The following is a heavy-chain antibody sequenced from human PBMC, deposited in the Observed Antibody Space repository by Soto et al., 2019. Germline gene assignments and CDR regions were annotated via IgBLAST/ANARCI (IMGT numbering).Heavy chain of an antibody. J-gene: IGHJ3*02. CDR1: GYTLTELS. Sequence: ASVKVSCKVSGYTLTELSMHWVRQAPGKGLEWMGGFDPEDGETIYAQKFQGRVTMTEDTSTDTAYMELSSLRSEDTAVYYCATDIIREAAGTYIIDAFDIWGQGTMVTVSS. CDR2: FDPEDGET. CDR3: ATDIIREAAGTYIIDAFDI. D-gene: IGHD6-13*01. V-gene: IGHV1-24*01.